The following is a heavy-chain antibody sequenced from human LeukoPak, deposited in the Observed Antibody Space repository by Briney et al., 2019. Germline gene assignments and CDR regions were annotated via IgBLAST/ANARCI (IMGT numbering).Heavy chain of an antibody. V-gene: IGHV4-4*02. CDR2: IYHSGST. D-gene: IGHD6-25*01. J-gene: IGHJ4*02. Sequence: SETLSLTCAVSGGSISTNNWWSWVRQPPGKGLEWIGEIYHSGSTNYNPSLKSPVTISVDKSKNQFSLRLSSVTAADTAVYYCAKKRNAAPYYFDCWGQGTLVTVSS. CDR1: GGSISTNNW. CDR3: AKKRNAAPYYFDC.